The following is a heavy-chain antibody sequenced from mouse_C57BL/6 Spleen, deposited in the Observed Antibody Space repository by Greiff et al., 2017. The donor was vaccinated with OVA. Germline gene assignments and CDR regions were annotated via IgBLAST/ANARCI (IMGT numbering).Heavy chain of an antibody. CDR3: APKGSSGSWFAY. J-gene: IGHJ3*01. D-gene: IGHD3-2*02. Sequence: VHLVESGAELARPGASVKLSCKASGYTFTSYGISWVKQRTGQGLEWIGEIYPRSGNTYYNEKFKGKATLTADKSSSTAYMELRSLTSEDSAVYFCAPKGSSGSWFAYWGQGTLVTVSA. CDR1: GYTFTSYG. CDR2: IYPRSGNT. V-gene: IGHV1-81*01.